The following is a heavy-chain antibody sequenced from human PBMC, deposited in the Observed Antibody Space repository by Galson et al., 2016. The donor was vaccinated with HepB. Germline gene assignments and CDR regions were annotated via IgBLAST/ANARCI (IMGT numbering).Heavy chain of an antibody. Sequence: LRLSCAASGFTFNAHWMNWVRQAPGKGLEWVANIRGDGIVSYYAESVRGRFTISRDNAKNSLHLQMNGLRVDETAVYYCSREMTGSYFDWGQGTLVTVSS. CDR2: IRGDGIVS. J-gene: IGHJ4*02. V-gene: IGHV3-7*01. CDR1: GFTFNAHW. D-gene: IGHD3-10*01. CDR3: SREMTGSYFD.